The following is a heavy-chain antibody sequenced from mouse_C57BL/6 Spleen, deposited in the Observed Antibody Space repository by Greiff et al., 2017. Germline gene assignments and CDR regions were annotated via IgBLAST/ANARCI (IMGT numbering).Heavy chain of an antibody. V-gene: IGHV3-6*01. CDR2: ISYDGSN. D-gene: IGHD3-1*01. CDR1: GYSITSGYY. J-gene: IGHJ2*01. Sequence: VQLKESGPGLVKPSQSLSLTCSVTGYSITSGYYWNWIRQFPGNKLEWMGSISYDGSNNYNPSLKNRISITRDTSKNQFFLKLNSVTTEDTATYYCARLGDDYFGYWGQGTTLTVSS. CDR3: ARLGDDYFGY.